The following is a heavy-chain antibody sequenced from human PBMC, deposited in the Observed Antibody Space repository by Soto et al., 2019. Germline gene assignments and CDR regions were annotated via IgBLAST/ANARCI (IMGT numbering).Heavy chain of an antibody. J-gene: IGHJ4*02. CDR1: GYSFKNYA. CDR3: ARDDRSVSGVVTLDH. D-gene: IGHD3-3*01. CDR2: TNEGSGNT. V-gene: IGHV1-3*01. Sequence: WASVKVSCKATGYSFKNYAVHWVRQAPGQRLEWMGFTNEGSGNTRFSQKSQGRISITRDTSASTVYLDLSSLTSEDTAIYYCARDDRSVSGVVTLDHWGPGTLVTVPS.